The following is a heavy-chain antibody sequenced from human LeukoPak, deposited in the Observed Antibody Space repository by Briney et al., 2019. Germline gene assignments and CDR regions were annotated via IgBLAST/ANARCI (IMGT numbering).Heavy chain of an antibody. J-gene: IGHJ4*02. CDR2: INHSGST. V-gene: IGHV4-34*01. Sequence: SETLSLTCAVYGGSFSGYYWSWIRQPPGKGLEWIGEINHSGSTNYNPSLKSRVTISVDTSKNQFSLKLSSVTAADTAVYYCATPCCSGGSCYSYPAYWGQGTLVTVSS. CDR3: ATPCCSGGSCYSYPAY. D-gene: IGHD2-15*01. CDR1: GGSFSGYY.